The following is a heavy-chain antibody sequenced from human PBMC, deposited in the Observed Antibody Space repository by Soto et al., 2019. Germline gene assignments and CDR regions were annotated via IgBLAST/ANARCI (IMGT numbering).Heavy chain of an antibody. J-gene: IGHJ4*02. CDR3: ARSGGTYYFDH. CDR1: GPTFSTHG. CDR2: FVPMFSSS. Sequence: SVKVSCKASGPTFSTHGIHWVRQAPGQGLEWMGGFVPMFSSSNYAQKFQGRLTIVADESTNSAYMELSSLRADDSAIYYCARSGGTYYFDHWGQGTLVTVSS. V-gene: IGHV1-69*13. D-gene: IGHD1-1*01.